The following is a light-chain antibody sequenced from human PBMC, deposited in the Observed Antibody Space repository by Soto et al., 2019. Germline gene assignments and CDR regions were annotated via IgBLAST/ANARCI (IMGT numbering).Light chain of an antibody. V-gene: IGKV3D-15*01. CDR2: GAS. CDR3: QQYNSYSAT. Sequence: EIVMTQSPVTLSVSPGERATLSCRASQSVSSNLAWYQQKPGQAPRLLIYGASSRATGIPDRFSGSGSGTDFTLTISRLEPDDFATYYCQQYNSYSATFGQGTKVDIK. CDR1: QSVSSN. J-gene: IGKJ1*01.